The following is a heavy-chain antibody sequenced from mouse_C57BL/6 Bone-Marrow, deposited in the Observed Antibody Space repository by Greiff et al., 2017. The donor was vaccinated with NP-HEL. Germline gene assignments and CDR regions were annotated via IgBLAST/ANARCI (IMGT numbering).Heavy chain of an antibody. Sequence: VQVVESGAELVRPGASVKLSCKASGYTFTDYYINWVKQRPGQGLEWIARIYPGSGNTYYNEKFKGKATLTAEKSSSTTYMQLSSLTSEDSAVYFCAREGITTVVATGDYWGQGTTLTVSS. CDR1: GYTFTDYY. V-gene: IGHV1-76*01. CDR2: IYPGSGNT. CDR3: AREGITTVVATGDY. D-gene: IGHD1-1*01. J-gene: IGHJ2*01.